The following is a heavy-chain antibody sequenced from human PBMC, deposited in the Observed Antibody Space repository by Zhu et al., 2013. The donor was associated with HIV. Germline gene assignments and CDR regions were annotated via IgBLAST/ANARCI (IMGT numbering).Heavy chain of an antibody. CDR1: GGTLDTYT. J-gene: IGHJ6*02. D-gene: IGHD3-16*02. CDR2: IIPVFGSA. Sequence: QVLLVQSGAEVKKPGSSVKVSCTASGGTLDTYTISWVRQAPGQGLEWMGGIIPVFGSATYARKFQGRVTITADKSTSTAYMELSSLRSEDTAVYYCARGDYVWGSYRPTRYYYYYGMDVWGQGTTVTVSS. V-gene: IGHV1-69*06. CDR3: ARGDYVWGSYRPTRYYYYYGMDV.